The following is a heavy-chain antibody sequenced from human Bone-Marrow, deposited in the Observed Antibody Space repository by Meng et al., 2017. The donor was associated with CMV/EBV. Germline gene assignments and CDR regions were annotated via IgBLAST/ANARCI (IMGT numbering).Heavy chain of an antibody. J-gene: IGHJ5*02. V-gene: IGHV3-20*01. D-gene: IGHD2-2*01. CDR2: INWNGGST. Sequence: GGSLRLSCAASGFTFDDYGMGWVRQAPGKGLEWVSGINWNGGSTGYADSVKGRFTISRDNAKNSLYLQMNSLRAEDTALYHCARDRGYCSSTSCSNWFDPWGQGTLVTVSS. CDR3: ARDRGYCSSTSCSNWFDP. CDR1: GFTFDDYG.